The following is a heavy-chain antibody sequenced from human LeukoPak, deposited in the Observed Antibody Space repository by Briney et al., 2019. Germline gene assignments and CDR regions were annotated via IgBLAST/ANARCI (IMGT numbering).Heavy chain of an antibody. D-gene: IGHD2-15*01. Sequence: PGGSLRLSCAASGFTFSTYWMHWVRQAPGKGLVWISGINSDGRTTNYADSVKGRFTISRDNAKKTVYLQMNSLRAEDTAVYYCARGIGGLGGTCYSSLGCWGQGTLVTVSS. CDR1: GFTFSTYW. V-gene: IGHV3-74*01. CDR3: ARGIGGLGGTCYSSLGC. CDR2: INSDGRTT. J-gene: IGHJ4*02.